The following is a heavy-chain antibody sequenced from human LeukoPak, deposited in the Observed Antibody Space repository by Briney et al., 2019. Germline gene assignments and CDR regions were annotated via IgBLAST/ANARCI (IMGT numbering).Heavy chain of an antibody. V-gene: IGHV4-59*12. CDR1: GGSISSYS. CDR3: ARTPTYCGGDCYYFDP. D-gene: IGHD2-21*02. Sequence: PSETLSLTCTVSGGSISSYSWSWIRQPPGKGLERLGYIHYSGNTNHNPSLKSRATISVDTSKNQFSLKLSSVTAADTAMYFCARTPTYCGGDCYYFDPWGQGTLVTVSS. CDR2: IHYSGNT. J-gene: IGHJ5*02.